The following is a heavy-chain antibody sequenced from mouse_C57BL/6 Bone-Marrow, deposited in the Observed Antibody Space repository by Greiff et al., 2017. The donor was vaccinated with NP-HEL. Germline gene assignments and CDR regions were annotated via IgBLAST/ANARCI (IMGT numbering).Heavy chain of an antibody. J-gene: IGHJ4*01. Sequence: VQLQQPGAELVMPGASVKLSCKASGYTFTSYWMHWVKQMPGQGLEWIGEIDPSDSYTNYNQKFKGKSTLTVDKSSSTAYMQLSSLTSEDSAVYYCARGIYYAMDYWGQGTSVTVSS. CDR1: GYTFTSYW. CDR2: IDPSDSYT. V-gene: IGHV1-69*01. CDR3: ARGIYYAMDY.